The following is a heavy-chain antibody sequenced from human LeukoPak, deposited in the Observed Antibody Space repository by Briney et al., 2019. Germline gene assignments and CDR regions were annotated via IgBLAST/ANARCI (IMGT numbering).Heavy chain of an antibody. J-gene: IGHJ4*02. CDR2: INPNSGAT. Sequence: ASPKVSSKPSRYTFTDYYMHCGRQAPGQRLEWMAGINPNSGATVYAQKFQGRVTVTRDTSISTAYMELSRLTSDDTAVYYCARRNTYLDYWGQGSLVTVSS. V-gene: IGHV1-2*02. D-gene: IGHD2-21*01. CDR3: ARRNTYLDY. CDR1: RYTFTDYY.